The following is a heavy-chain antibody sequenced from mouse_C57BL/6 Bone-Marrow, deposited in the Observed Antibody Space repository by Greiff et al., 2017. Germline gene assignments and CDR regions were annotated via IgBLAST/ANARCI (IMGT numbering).Heavy chain of an antibody. J-gene: IGHJ3*01. CDR1: GYTFTSYW. V-gene: IGHV1-64*01. CDR3: AGGFAY. CDR2: IHPNSGST. Sequence: QVQLQQPGAELVKPGASVKLSCKASGYTFTSYWMHWVKQRPGQGLEWIGMIHPNSGSTNYNEKFKSKATLTVDKSSSTAYMQLSRLTSEDSAVYYCAGGFAYWGQGTLVTVSA.